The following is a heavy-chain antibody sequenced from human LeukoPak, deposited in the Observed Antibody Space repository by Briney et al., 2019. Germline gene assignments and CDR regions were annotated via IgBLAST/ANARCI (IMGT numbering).Heavy chain of an antibody. Sequence: GGSLKISCKGSGYSFTSYWISWVRQMPGKGLEWMGRIDPSDSYTNYSPSFQGHVTISADKSISTAYLQWSSLKAPDTAMYCCARLGGYCSSTSCYFFDWGQGTLVTVSS. CDR3: ARLGGYCSSTSCYFFD. V-gene: IGHV5-10-1*01. CDR2: IDPSDSYT. J-gene: IGHJ4*02. CDR1: GYSFTSYW. D-gene: IGHD2-2*01.